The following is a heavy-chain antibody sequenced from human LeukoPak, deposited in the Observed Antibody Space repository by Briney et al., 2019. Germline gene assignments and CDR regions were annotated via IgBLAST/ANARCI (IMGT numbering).Heavy chain of an antibody. V-gene: IGHV1-2*06. D-gene: IGHD1-26*01. CDR2: INPNSGGT. Sequence: GASVKVSCKDSGYTFTGYYMHWVRQAPGQGLEWMGRINPNSGGTNYAQKFQGRVTMTRDTSISTAYMELSRLRSDDTAVYYCARGQWELLRGGDYWGQGTLVTVSS. J-gene: IGHJ4*02. CDR3: ARGQWELLRGGDY. CDR1: GYTFTGYY.